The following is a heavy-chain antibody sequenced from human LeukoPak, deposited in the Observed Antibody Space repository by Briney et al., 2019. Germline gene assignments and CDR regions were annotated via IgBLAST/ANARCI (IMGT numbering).Heavy chain of an antibody. V-gene: IGHV4-59*01. CDR3: AKGPWLAYPYYFDY. D-gene: IGHD6-19*01. Sequence: SETLSLTCTVSGGSISSYYWSWIRQPPGKGLEWIGYIHYSGSTNYNPSLKSRVTISVDTSKNQFSLKVNSVTAADTAVYYCAKGPWLAYPYYFDYWGQGTLVTVSS. J-gene: IGHJ4*02. CDR2: IHYSGST. CDR1: GGSISSYY.